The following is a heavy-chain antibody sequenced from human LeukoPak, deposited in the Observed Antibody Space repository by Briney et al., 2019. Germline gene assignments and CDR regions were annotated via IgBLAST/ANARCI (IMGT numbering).Heavy chain of an antibody. V-gene: IGHV1-46*01. CDR1: GYTFTSYY. CDR2: INPSGGST. D-gene: IGHD3-22*01. CDR3: ARGGPVRASITMIVVVSLDY. Sequence: GASVKVSCKASGYTFTSYYMHLVRQAPGQGLEWMGIINPSGGSTSYAQKFQGRVTMTRDTSTSTVYMELSSLRSEDTAVYYCARGGPVRASITMIVVVSLDYWGQGTLVTVSS. J-gene: IGHJ4*02.